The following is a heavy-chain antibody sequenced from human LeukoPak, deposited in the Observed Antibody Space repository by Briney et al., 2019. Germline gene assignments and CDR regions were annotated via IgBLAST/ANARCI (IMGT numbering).Heavy chain of an antibody. CDR3: ASGVPAAIY. CDR1: GFTFSSFG. J-gene: IGHJ4*02. D-gene: IGHD2-2*01. V-gene: IGHV3-33*01. Sequence: GRSLRLSCAASGFTFSSFGMHWVRQAPGRGLDWVALIWSDGSSQYYADSVKGRFTISRDNSKNTLYLQMNSLRAEDTAVYYCASGVPAAIYWGQGTLVTVSS. CDR2: IWSDGSSQ.